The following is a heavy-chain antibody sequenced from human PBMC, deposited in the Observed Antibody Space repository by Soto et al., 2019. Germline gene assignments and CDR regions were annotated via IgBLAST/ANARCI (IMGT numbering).Heavy chain of an antibody. Sequence: QVQLVQSGAEVKKPGASVKVSCKASGYTFTSYAINWVRQATGQGLEWMGWMNPNSGNTGYAQKFQGRVTMTRNTSISTAYMELSSLRSEDTAVYYCARRASITIFGVVIMWGWFDPWGQGTLDTVSS. CDR2: MNPNSGNT. CDR3: ARRASITIFGVVIMWGWFDP. J-gene: IGHJ5*02. D-gene: IGHD3-3*01. V-gene: IGHV1-8*01. CDR1: GYTFTSYA.